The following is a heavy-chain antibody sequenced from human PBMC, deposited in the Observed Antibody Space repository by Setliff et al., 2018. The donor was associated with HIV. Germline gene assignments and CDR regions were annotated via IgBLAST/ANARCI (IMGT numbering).Heavy chain of an antibody. CDR3: ARDNRTGYSGGWPLDY. CDR1: GYSFTGYY. J-gene: IGHJ4*02. V-gene: IGHV1-2*02. D-gene: IGHD5-12*01. Sequence: ASVMVSCKASGYSFTGYYMHWVRQTPGQGLEWVGWINPNTGGTQYAQRFQGRVTVTRDTPYTTVYMEMKSLRSDDTAIYYCARDNRTGYSGGWPLDYWGQGTLVTVSS. CDR2: INPNTGGT.